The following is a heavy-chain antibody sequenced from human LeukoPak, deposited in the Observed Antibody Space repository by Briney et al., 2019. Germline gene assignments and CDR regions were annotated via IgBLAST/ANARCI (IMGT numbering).Heavy chain of an antibody. Sequence: SVKVSCKASGGTFSSYAISWVRQAPGQGLEWMGGIIPIFGTANYAQKFQGRVTITADESTSTGYMELSSVRSEDTAVYYCAVVAATHRWFGPWGQGTLVTVSP. D-gene: IGHD2-15*01. J-gene: IGHJ5*02. CDR2: IIPIFGTA. CDR1: GGTFSSYA. CDR3: AVVAATHRWFGP. V-gene: IGHV1-69*13.